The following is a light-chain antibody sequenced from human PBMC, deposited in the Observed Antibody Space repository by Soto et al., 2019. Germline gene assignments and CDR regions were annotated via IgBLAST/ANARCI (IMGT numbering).Light chain of an antibody. CDR1: NSDVGGYTY. CDR3: SSYTSSSTPYV. V-gene: IGLV2-14*03. CDR2: DVS. J-gene: IGLJ1*01. Sequence: QSALTQPASVSGSPGQSITISCTGTNSDVGGYTYVSWYQQHPGKAPKLMIYDVSNRPSGVSNRFSGSKSGNTASLTISGFQADDEDDYYCSSYTSSSTPYVFGTGTKVTVL.